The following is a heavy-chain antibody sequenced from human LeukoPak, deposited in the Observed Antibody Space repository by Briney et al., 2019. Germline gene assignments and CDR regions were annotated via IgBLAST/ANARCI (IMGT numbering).Heavy chain of an antibody. D-gene: IGHD1-26*01. J-gene: IGHJ6*02. CDR3: ARSVGAGNNYFYYGMDV. V-gene: IGHV3-7*01. CDR2: INQDGSAE. Sequence: GGSLRLSCEASGFIFKDFYMTWVRQAPGTGLEWVATINQDGSAEYYVNSAKGRFTMSRDNAKNSVFLQMDSLRAEETAVYYCARSVGAGNNYFYYGMDVWGQGTTVTVSS. CDR1: GFIFKDFY.